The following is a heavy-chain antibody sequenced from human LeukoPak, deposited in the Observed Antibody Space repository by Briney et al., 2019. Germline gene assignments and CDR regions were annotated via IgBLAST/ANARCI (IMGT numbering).Heavy chain of an antibody. CDR1: GFTFSSYE. CDR2: ISSSGSAI. V-gene: IGHV3-48*03. CDR3: AREGSSGSYYYGMDG. Sequence: GGSLRLSCAASGFTFSSYEMNWVRQAPGKGLEWVSYISSSGSAIYYADSVKGRFTISRDNAKNSLYLQMNSLRAEDTAVYYCAREGSSGSYYYGMDGWGQETTVTDSS. D-gene: IGHD3-22*01. J-gene: IGHJ6*02.